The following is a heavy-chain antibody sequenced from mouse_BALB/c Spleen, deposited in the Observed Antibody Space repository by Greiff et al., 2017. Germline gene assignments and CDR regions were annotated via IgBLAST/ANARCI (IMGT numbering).Heavy chain of an antibody. CDR1: GFTFSSYY. Sequence: EVKLMESGGGLVKLGGSLKLSCAASGFTFSSYYMSWVRQTPEKRLELVAAINSNGGSTYYPDTVKGRFTISRDNAKNTLYLQMSSLKSEDTALYYCARHGTMGGYFDVWGAGTTVTVSS. CDR2: INSNGGST. D-gene: IGHD1-1*02. J-gene: IGHJ1*01. CDR3: ARHGTMGGYFDV. V-gene: IGHV5-6-2*01.